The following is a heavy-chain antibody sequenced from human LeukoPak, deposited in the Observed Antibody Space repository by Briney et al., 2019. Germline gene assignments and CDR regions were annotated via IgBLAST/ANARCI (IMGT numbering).Heavy chain of an antibody. Sequence: GASVKVSCKASGYTFTGYGISWVRQAPGQGLEWMGWISPHNGNTNYAQKLQGRVTMTTDTSTSTAYMELRSLRSDDTAVYYCATCRSGGSCSSSSLDYWGQGTLVTVSS. CDR1: GYTFTGYG. D-gene: IGHD2-15*01. J-gene: IGHJ4*02. CDR2: ISPHNGNT. V-gene: IGHV1-18*01. CDR3: ATCRSGGSCSSSSLDY.